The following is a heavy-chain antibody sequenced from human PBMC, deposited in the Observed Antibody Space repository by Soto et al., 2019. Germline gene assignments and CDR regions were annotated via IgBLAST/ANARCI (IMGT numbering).Heavy chain of an antibody. J-gene: IGHJ4*02. Sequence: SETLSLTCTVSGGSVSSGSYYWSWIRQPPGKGLEWIGYIYYSGSTNYNPSLKSRVTISVDTSKNQFSLKLSSVTAADTAVYYCARVSYEFWSGYLGPYYFDDWGQGTRVTVSS. CDR2: IYYSGST. CDR1: GGSVSSGSYY. D-gene: IGHD3-3*01. CDR3: ARVSYEFWSGYLGPYYFDD. V-gene: IGHV4-61*01.